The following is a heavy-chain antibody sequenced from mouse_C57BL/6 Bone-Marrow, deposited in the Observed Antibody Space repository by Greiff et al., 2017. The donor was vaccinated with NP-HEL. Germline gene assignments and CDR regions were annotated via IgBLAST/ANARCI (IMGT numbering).Heavy chain of an antibody. Sequence: EVKLVESGEGLVKPGGSLKLSCAASGFTFSSYAMSWVRQTPEKSLEWVAYISRGGDYIYYADTVKGRFTLSIDKARNTLYLQLSSLKSEDTAMYYCTRAYSSPAWFACWGQGTLVTVSA. D-gene: IGHD2-5*01. CDR2: ISRGGDYI. V-gene: IGHV5-9-1*02. J-gene: IGHJ3*01. CDR3: TRAYSSPAWFAC. CDR1: GFTFSSYA.